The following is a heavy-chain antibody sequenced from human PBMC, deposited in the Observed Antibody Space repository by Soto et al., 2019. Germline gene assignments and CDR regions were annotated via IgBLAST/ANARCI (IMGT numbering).Heavy chain of an antibody. D-gene: IGHD2-15*01. CDR1: GGSFSGYY. CDR3: ARGYSNFDY. J-gene: IGHJ4*02. Sequence: PSETLSLTCAVYGGSFSGYYWSWIRQPPGKGLEWIGEINHSGSTNYNPSLKSRVTISVDTFKNQFSLKLSSVTAADTAVYYCARGYSNFDYWGQGTLVTVSS. CDR2: INHSGST. V-gene: IGHV4-34*01.